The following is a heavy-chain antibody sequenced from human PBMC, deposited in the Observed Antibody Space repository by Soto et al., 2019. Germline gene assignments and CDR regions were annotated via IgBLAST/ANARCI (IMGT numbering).Heavy chain of an antibody. J-gene: IGHJ6*02. CDR2: ISYDGSNK. D-gene: IGHD2-15*01. Sequence: QVQLVESGGGVVQPGRSLRLSCAASGFTFSSYGMHWVRQAPGKGLEWVAVISYDGSNKYYADSVKGRFTISGDNSKNTVYLQMNSLRAEDTAVYYCAKDLLLTGRAYGMDVWGQGTTVTVSS. V-gene: IGHV3-30*18. CDR1: GFTFSSYG. CDR3: AKDLLLTGRAYGMDV.